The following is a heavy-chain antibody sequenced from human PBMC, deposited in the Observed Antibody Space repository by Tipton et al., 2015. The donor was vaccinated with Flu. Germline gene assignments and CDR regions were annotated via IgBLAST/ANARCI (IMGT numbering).Heavy chain of an antibody. CDR2: VYYSGGA. CDR3: VRDWSSYGSGKAGWDYFYGMDV. CDR1: GGSISSVSYY. V-gene: IGHV4-39*07. D-gene: IGHD3-10*01. Sequence: TLSLTCTVSGGSISSVSYYWGWVRQPPGKGLEWIGSVYYSGGAYYNPSLESRFSISVDTSKNQFSLNVNSVTAADTAVYYCVRDWSSYGSGKAGWDYFYGMDVWGQGTLVTVSS. J-gene: IGHJ6*02.